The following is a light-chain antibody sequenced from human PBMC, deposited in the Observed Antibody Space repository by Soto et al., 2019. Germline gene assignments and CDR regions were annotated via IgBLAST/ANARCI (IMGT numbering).Light chain of an antibody. Sequence: QSVRTQPAPVSGSPGQSITISCTGTSSDVGGYNYVSWYQQHPCKAPKLMIYDVSNRPSGVSNRFSGSKSGNTASLTISGLQAEDEADYYCSSYTSSSTLYVFGTGTKVTV. J-gene: IGLJ1*01. V-gene: IGLV2-14*01. CDR1: SSDVGGYNY. CDR3: SSYTSSSTLYV. CDR2: DVS.